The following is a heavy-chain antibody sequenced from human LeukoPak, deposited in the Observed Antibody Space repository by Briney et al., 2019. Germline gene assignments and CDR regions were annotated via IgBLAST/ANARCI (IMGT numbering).Heavy chain of an antibody. CDR2: INHSGST. Sequence: SETLSLTCAVYGGSFSGYYWSWIRQPPGKGLEWIGEINHSGSTNYNPSLKSRVTISVDTSKNQFSLKLSSVTAADTAVYYCARGHHRWLLLHYFDYWGQGTLVTVSS. J-gene: IGHJ4*02. CDR3: ARGHHRWLLLHYFDY. D-gene: IGHD3-22*01. V-gene: IGHV4-34*01. CDR1: GGSFSGYY.